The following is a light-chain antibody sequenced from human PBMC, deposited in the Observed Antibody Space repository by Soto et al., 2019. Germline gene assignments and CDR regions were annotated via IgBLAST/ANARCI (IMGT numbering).Light chain of an antibody. CDR3: QQLKSYPLS. CDR1: QDISSY. V-gene: IGKV1-9*01. CDR2: AAS. J-gene: IGKJ4*01. Sequence: DLQLTQSPSFLSASVGDRVTITCRTSQDISSYLAWYQQKPGKAPQLLISAASTLQSGVPSRFSGSGSANEFTLTISSLQPEDFATYYCQQLKSYPLSFGGGTKVEI.